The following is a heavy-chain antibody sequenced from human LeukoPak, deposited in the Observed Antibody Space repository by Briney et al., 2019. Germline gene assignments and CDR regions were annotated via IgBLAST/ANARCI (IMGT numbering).Heavy chain of an antibody. CDR3: ARVVGQWLEVY. CDR2: INPGTGKT. J-gene: IGHJ4*02. CDR1: GYTFTNDD. Sequence: ASVKVSCKASGYTFTNDDINWVRQASGQGLESMGYINPGTGKTRYAQKLQGRVTMTRDTSVNTVYMELSSLRSEDTAIYYCARVVGQWLEVYWGQGTLVTVSS. D-gene: IGHD6-19*01. V-gene: IGHV1-8*01.